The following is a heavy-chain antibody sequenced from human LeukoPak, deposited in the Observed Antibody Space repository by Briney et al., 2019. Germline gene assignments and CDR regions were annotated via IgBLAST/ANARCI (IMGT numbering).Heavy chain of an antibody. J-gene: IGHJ3*02. D-gene: IGHD3-10*01. CDR1: GFTFSSYW. CDR2: INSDGRST. Sequence: GSLRLSCAASGFTFSSYWMQWVRQAPGKGLVWVSRINSDGRSTSYAHSVKGRFTISRDNAKNTLYLQMNSLRAEDTAVYYCARADYYGSGRAAFDIWGQGTMVTVSS. V-gene: IGHV3-74*01. CDR3: ARADYYGSGRAAFDI.